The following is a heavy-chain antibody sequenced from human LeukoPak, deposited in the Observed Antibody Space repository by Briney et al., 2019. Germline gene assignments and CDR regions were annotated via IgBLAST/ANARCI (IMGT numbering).Heavy chain of an antibody. CDR1: GGSISNDGYY. CDR3: ARHGATGYDY. D-gene: IGHD5-24*01. J-gene: IGHJ4*02. Sequence: SETLSLTRTVSGGSISNDGYYWGWIRQSPGKGLEWIGSIYHSGSTYYNPSLKSRVTISVDTPKNQFPLKLTSVTAADTAVYSCARHGATGYDYWGQGTLVTVSS. CDR2: IYHSGST. V-gene: IGHV4-39*01.